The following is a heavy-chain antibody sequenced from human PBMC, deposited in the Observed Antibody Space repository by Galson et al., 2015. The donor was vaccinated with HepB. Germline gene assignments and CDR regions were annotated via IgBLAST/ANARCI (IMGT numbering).Heavy chain of an antibody. Sequence: ETLSLTCTVSGGSIPNTNSYWAWIRQPPGNGLAWIGNISYSGSAHYNPSLKSRVTISADTSKNQFSLRLSSVTAADTAVYFCARASSGTDDIGYACDLWGQGTMVTVAS. J-gene: IGHJ3*01. CDR1: GGSIPNTNSY. CDR3: ARASSGTDDIGYACDL. V-gene: IGHV4-39*01. D-gene: IGHD3-22*01. CDR2: ISYSGSA.